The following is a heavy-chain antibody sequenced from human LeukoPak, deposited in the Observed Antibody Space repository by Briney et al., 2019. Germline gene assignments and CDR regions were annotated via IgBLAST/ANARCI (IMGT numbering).Heavy chain of an antibody. CDR3: ARGKSGTVGADY. CDR1: GGSISSHY. CDR2: IYYSGST. Sequence: SETLSLTCTVSGGSISSHYWSWIRQPPGKGLEWIGYIYYSGSTNYNPSLKSRVTISVDTSKNQFSLKLSSVTAADTAVHYCARGKSGTVGADYWGQGTLVTVSS. V-gene: IGHV4-59*11. J-gene: IGHJ4*02. D-gene: IGHD1-14*01.